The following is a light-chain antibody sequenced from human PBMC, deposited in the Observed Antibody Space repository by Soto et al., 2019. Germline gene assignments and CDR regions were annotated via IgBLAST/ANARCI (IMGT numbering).Light chain of an antibody. V-gene: IGKV1-27*01. CDR3: QKYDSAPA. CDR2: SAS. CDR1: RGIGNA. Sequence: DSQMPQSPSSMSESVGYRFTMTCRPSRGIGNALAWYQQKPGTVPKLLIHSASTLQSGVPSRFSGSGSGTDFTLTISSLQPEDVASYYCQKYDSAPAFGPGTKVDIK. J-gene: IGKJ1*01.